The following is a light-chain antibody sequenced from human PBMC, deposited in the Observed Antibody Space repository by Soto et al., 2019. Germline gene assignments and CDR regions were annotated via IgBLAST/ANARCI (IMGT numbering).Light chain of an antibody. J-gene: IGKJ4*01. CDR1: QNVLYSSNNKNQ. CDR3: QQYYSPPHT. V-gene: IGKV4-1*01. Sequence: DIVTTQSPDSLAVSLGERATINCKSSQNVLYSSNNKNQLAWYQQKPGQPPKLLIYWASTRESGVPDRFSGGGSGTDFILTISSLQSEDVAVYYCQQYYSPPHTFRGGTKVEIK. CDR2: WAS.